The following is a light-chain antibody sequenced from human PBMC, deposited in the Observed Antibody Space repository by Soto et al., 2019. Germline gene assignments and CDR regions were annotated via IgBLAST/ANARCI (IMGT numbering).Light chain of an antibody. J-gene: IGKJ5*01. CDR2: GAS. CDR3: QQYNDWPPT. Sequence: EIVMTQSPATLSVSQGEGATLSCRASQSISSNLAWYQQKPGQAPRLLIYGASTRATGIPARFSGSGPGTEFTLTISSRQSEDFAVYDCQQYNDWPPTFGQGTRLESK. V-gene: IGKV3-15*01. CDR1: QSISSN.